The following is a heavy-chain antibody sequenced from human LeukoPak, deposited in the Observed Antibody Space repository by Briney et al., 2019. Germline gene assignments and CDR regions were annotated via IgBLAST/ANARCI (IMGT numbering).Heavy chain of an antibody. CDR1: GGSISSYY. CDR3: ANVIIVAAGYEYFQH. D-gene: IGHD6-13*01. CDR2: IYYSGST. Sequence: PSETLSLTCTVSGGSISSYYWSWIRQTPGKGLEWIGDIYYSGSTNYNPSLKSRVTISVDTSKNQFSLKLSSVTAADTAVYYCANVIIVAAGYEYFQHWGQGTVVSVSS. J-gene: IGHJ1*01. V-gene: IGHV4-59*08.